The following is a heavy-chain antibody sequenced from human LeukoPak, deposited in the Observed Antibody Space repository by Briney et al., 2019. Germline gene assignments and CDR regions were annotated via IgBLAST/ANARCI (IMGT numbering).Heavy chain of an antibody. CDR2: IYYSGST. D-gene: IGHD4-11*01. J-gene: IGHJ5*02. Sequence: SETLSLTCTVSGGSISSSSYYWGWIRQPPGKGLEWIGSIYYSGSTYYNPSLKSPVTISVDTSKNQFSLKLSSVTAADTAVYYCARASTTVTTCWFDPWGQGTLVTVSS. CDR1: GGSISSSSYY. V-gene: IGHV4-39*07. CDR3: ARASTTVTTCWFDP.